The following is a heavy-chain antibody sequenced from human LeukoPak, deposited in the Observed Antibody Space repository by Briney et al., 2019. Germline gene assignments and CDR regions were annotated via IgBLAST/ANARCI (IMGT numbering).Heavy chain of an antibody. D-gene: IGHD2-15*01. CDR2: INLNSGGT. CDR1: GYTFTGPY. J-gene: IGHJ4*02. CDR3: ATTGFCTAGSCLAFDS. Sequence: ASVKVSCKASGYTFTGPYVHWVRQAPGQGLEWMGWINLNSGGTQYVQKFQGKVTMTRDTSVNTAYMDPSRLRFDDTAIYYCATTGFCTAGSCLAFDSWGQGTLVTVSS. V-gene: IGHV1-2*02.